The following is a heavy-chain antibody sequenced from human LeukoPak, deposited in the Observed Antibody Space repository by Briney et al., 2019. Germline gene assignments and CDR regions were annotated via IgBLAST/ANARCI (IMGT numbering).Heavy chain of an antibody. CDR2: ISYDGSNK. CDR1: GFTFSSYA. Sequence: AGGSLRLSCAASGFTFSSYAMHWVRQAPGKGLEWVAVISYDGSNKYYADSVKGRFTISRDNTKNSLFLQMNSLRGEDTAVYYCTRGSLPYWGQGTLVTVSS. CDR3: TRGSLPY. J-gene: IGHJ4*02. V-gene: IGHV3-30-3*01.